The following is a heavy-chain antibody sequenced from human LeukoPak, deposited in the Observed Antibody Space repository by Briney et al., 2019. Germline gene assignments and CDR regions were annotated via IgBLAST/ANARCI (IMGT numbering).Heavy chain of an antibody. CDR1: GFTFSSYW. CDR3: ARPGISLLMAGPFDY. D-gene: IGHD6-13*01. V-gene: IGHV3-7*03. CDR2: IKQDGSEK. Sequence: GGSLRLSCAASGFTFSSYWMSWVRQAPGKGLEWVANIKQDGSEKYYVDSVKGRFTISRDNAKNSLYLQMNRLRVEDTALYYCARPGISLLMAGPFDYWGQGTLVTVST. J-gene: IGHJ4*02.